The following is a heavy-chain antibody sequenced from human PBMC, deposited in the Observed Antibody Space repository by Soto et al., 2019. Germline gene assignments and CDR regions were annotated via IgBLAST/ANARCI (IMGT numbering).Heavy chain of an antibody. CDR3: ARDVGYCSGGSCYPVGWFDP. V-gene: IGHV4-31*03. Sequence: TLSPTCTVSGGSISSGGYYWSWIRQHPGKGLEWIGYIYYSGSTYYNPSLKSRVTISVDTSKNQFSLKLSSVTAADTAVYYCARDVGYCSGGSCYPVGWFDPWGQGTLVTVSS. D-gene: IGHD2-15*01. CDR2: IYYSGST. J-gene: IGHJ5*02. CDR1: GGSISSGGYY.